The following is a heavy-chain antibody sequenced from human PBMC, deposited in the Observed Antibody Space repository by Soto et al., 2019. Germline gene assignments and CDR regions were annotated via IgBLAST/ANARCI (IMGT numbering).Heavy chain of an antibody. CDR3: ARGYGRNFDY. Sequence: PSETLSLTCAVYGGSFNGYYWNWIRQPPGKGLEWIGEINHSGSTNYNPSLKSRVTISVDTSKNQFSLKLSSVTAADTAVYYRARGYGRNFDYWGQGTLVTVSS. V-gene: IGHV4-34*01. J-gene: IGHJ4*02. CDR2: INHSGST. D-gene: IGHD3-10*01. CDR1: GGSFNGYY.